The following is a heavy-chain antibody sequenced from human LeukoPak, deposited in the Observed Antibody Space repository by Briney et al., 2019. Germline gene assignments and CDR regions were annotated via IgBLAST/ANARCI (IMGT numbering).Heavy chain of an antibody. D-gene: IGHD6-19*01. V-gene: IGHV4-39*01. J-gene: IGHJ4*02. CDR1: GGSFSSYY. Sequence: PSETLSLTCAVYGGSFSSYYWGWIRQPPGKGLEWTGSIYYSGSTYYNPSLKSRVTISVDTSKNQFSLKLSSVTAADTAVYYCARSSGWSTYYFDYWGQGTLVTVSS. CDR2: IYYSGST. CDR3: ARSSGWSTYYFDY.